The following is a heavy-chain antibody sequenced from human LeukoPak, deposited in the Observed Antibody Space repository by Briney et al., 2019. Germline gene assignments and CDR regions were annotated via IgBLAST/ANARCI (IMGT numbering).Heavy chain of an antibody. V-gene: IGHV4-34*01. CDR2: INHSGST. D-gene: IGHD2-2*01. J-gene: IGHJ6*02. CDR1: GGSFSGYY. Sequence: SETLSLTCAVYGGSFSGYYWSWIRQPPGKGLEWLGEINHSGSTNYNPSLKSRVTISVDMSKNQFSLKLSSVTAADTAVYYCARGPPAKPGTGYYYGMDVWGQGTTVTVSS. CDR3: ARGPPAKPGTGYYYGMDV.